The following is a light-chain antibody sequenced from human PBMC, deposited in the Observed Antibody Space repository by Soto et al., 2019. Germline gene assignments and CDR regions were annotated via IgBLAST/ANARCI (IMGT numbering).Light chain of an antibody. Sequence: EILLTQSPGTLSLTLGEISTLXXRASQSVSSSHLAWYQHKPGQAPRLXIYAASSRATGSPDRFSGGGAGTDFTLTISRLEPEDFAVYYCQQYGYSPITFGQGTRLEIK. CDR2: AAS. V-gene: IGKV3-20*01. CDR3: QQYGYSPIT. J-gene: IGKJ5*01. CDR1: QSVSSSH.